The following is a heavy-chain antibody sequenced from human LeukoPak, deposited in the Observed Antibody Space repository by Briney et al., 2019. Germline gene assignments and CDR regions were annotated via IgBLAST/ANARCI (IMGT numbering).Heavy chain of an antibody. J-gene: IGHJ5*02. CDR2: INPNSGGT. Sequence: ASVKVSCEASGYTFTGYYMHWVRQAPGQGLEWMGWINPNSGGTNYAQKFQGRVTMTRDTSISTAYMELSRLRSDDTAVYYCARDSVYVSTSWFDPWGQGTLVTVSS. D-gene: IGHD3-10*01. CDR1: GYTFTGYY. V-gene: IGHV1-2*02. CDR3: ARDSVYVSTSWFDP.